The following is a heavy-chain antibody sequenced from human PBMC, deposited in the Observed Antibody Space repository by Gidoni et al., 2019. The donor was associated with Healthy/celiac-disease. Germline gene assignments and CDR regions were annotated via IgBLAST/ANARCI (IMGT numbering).Heavy chain of an antibody. CDR2: ISYDGSNK. V-gene: IGHV3-30*01. D-gene: IGHD2-2*01. CDR1: GFTFSSYA. J-gene: IGHJ4*02. CDR3: ARDGALVFLYQPLDY. Sequence: GFTFSSYAMHWVRQAPGKGLEWVAVISYDGSNKYYADSVKGRFTISRDNSKNTLYLQMNSLRAEDTAVYYCARDGALVFLYQPLDYWGQGTLVTVSS.